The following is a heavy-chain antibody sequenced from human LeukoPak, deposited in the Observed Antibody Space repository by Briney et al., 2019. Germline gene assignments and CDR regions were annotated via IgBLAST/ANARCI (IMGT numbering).Heavy chain of an antibody. J-gene: IGHJ3*02. D-gene: IGHD2-15*01. CDR2: INWNGGIT. CDR3: ARDFVGYCSGGSCYHLAFDI. Sequence: GRSLRLSCAASGFTFDDYGMSWVCQAPGKGLEWVSGINWNGGITGYADSVKGRFTISRDNAKNSLYLQMNSLRAEDTALYYCARDFVGYCSGGSCYHLAFDIWGQGTMVTVSS. CDR1: GFTFDDYG. V-gene: IGHV3-20*04.